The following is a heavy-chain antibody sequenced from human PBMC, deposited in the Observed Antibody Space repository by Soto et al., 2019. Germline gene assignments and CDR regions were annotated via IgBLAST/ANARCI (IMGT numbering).Heavy chain of an antibody. J-gene: IGHJ3*02. Sequence: EVQLVESGGNLVQPGESLRLSCAASGFTFSNDWMSWVRQAPGKGLEWVANINQDGSEEYYVDSVRGRFTISRDNAKNSLYLQMNSLRAEDTAVYYCARYCSSTSCSDAFDIWGQGTVVTVSS. D-gene: IGHD2-2*01. CDR2: INQDGSEE. CDR3: ARYCSSTSCSDAFDI. CDR1: GFTFSNDW. V-gene: IGHV3-7*01.